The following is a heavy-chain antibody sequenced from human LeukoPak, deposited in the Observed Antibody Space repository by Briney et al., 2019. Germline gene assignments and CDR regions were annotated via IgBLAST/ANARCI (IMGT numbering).Heavy chain of an antibody. V-gene: IGHV1-2*02. D-gene: IGHD3-22*01. CDR2: INPNSGGT. Sequence: GASVKVSCKASGYIFTGYYMHWVRQAPGQGLEWMGWINPNSGGTNYAQKFQGRVTMTRDTSISTAYMELSRLRSDDTAVYYCARDTDLHYYDSSGYPDAFDIWGQGTMVTVSS. CDR1: GYIFTGYY. J-gene: IGHJ3*02. CDR3: ARDTDLHYYDSSGYPDAFDI.